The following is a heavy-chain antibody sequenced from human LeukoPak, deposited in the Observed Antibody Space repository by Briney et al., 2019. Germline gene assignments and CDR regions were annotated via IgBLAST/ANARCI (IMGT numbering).Heavy chain of an antibody. CDR2: IWYDGSNK. CDR1: GFTFSSYG. Sequence: GGSLRLSCAAFGFTFSSYGMHWVRQAPGKGLEWVAVIWYDGSNKYYADSVKGRFTTSRDNSKNTLYLQMNSLRAEDTAVYYCARLVLDWFDPWGQGTLVTVSS. J-gene: IGHJ5*02. D-gene: IGHD6-13*01. V-gene: IGHV3-33*01. CDR3: ARLVLDWFDP.